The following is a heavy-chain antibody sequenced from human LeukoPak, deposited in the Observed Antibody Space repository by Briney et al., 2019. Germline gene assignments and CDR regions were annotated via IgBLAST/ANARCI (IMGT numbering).Heavy chain of an antibody. CDR3: ARQPYSSGWYGDANWFDL. Sequence: QTLSLTFAISGDSVSSNSAAWNWIRQSPSRGLEWLGRTYYRSKWYNDYAVSVKSRITINPDTSKNQFSLQLNSVTPEDTAVYYCARQPYSSGWYGDANWFDLWGQGTLVTVSS. CDR1: GDSVSSNSAA. J-gene: IGHJ5*02. CDR2: TYYRSKWYN. D-gene: IGHD6-19*01. V-gene: IGHV6-1*01.